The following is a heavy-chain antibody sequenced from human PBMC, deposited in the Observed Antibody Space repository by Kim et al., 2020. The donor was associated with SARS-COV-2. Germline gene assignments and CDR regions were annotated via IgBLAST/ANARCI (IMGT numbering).Heavy chain of an antibody. D-gene: IGHD5-12*01. V-gene: IGHV3-23*01. CDR1: GFTFSSYA. J-gene: IGHJ6*02. CDR2: ISGSGGST. Sequence: GGSLRLSCAASGFTFSSYAMSWVRQAPGKGLEWVSAISGSGGSTYYADSVKGRFTISRDNSKNTLYLQMNSLRAEDTAVYYCAKVAGEGYSGYRDYYGVDVWGQGTTVTVSS. CDR3: AKVAGEGYSGYRDYYGVDV.